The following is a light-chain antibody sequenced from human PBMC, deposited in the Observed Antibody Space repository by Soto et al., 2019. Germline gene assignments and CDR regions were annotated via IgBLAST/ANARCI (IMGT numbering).Light chain of an antibody. CDR3: QQYYSYPRT. Sequence: AIRMTQSPSSFSASTGDRVTITCRASQGISSYLAWYQQKPVKAPKLLIYAASTLQSGVPSRFSGSGSGTDFTLTICCLQSEDFATYYCQQYYSYPRTFGQGTKVDIK. V-gene: IGKV1-8*01. J-gene: IGKJ1*01. CDR1: QGISSY. CDR2: AAS.